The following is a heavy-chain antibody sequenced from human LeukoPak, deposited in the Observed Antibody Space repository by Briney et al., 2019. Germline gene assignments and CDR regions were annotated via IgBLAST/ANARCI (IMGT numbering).Heavy chain of an antibody. CDR3: ASRGGGIAAAGTYY. V-gene: IGHV4-34*01. CDR1: GGSFSGFH. D-gene: IGHD6-13*01. J-gene: IGHJ4*02. Sequence: SETLSLTCAVYGGSFSGFHWSWIRQPPGKGLEWIGEINHSGSTNYNPSLKSRVTISVDTSKNQFSLKLSSVTAADTAVYYCASRGGGIAAAGTYYWGQGTLVTVSS. CDR2: INHSGST.